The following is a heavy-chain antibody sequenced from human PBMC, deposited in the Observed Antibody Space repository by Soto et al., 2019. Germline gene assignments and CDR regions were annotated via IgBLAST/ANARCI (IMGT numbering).Heavy chain of an antibody. Sequence: QVQLQQWGAGLLKPSETLSLTCAVYGGSFSGYYWSWIRQPPGKGLEWIGEINHSGSTNYNPSLKSRVTISVDTSKNQFSLKLSSVTAADTAEYYCARESLWLVTDAFDIWGQGTMVTVSS. CDR2: INHSGST. J-gene: IGHJ3*02. CDR1: GGSFSGYY. CDR3: ARESLWLVTDAFDI. D-gene: IGHD6-19*01. V-gene: IGHV4-34*01.